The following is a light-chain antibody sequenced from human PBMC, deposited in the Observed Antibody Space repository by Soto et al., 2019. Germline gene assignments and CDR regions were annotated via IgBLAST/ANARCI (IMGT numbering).Light chain of an antibody. CDR2: AAS. J-gene: IGKJ1*01. Sequence: DIHMTQSPSSLSASIGYSFTITCRASQTIIGYLNWYQQKPGKAPRLLINAASNLQGGVPSRLSGSGSGTDFTLTISSLQPDDIATYYCQQYSNFWTFGQGTKVDIK. CDR3: QQYSNFWT. V-gene: IGKV1-39*01. CDR1: QTIIGY.